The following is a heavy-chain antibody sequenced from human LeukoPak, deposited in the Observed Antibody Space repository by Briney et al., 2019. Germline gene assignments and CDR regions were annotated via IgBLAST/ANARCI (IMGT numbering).Heavy chain of an antibody. CDR2: IYPGDSDT. Sequence: GESLKLSCKGSGYSFTSYWIGWVRQMPGKGLEWMGIIYPGDSDTRYSPSFQGQVTISADKSISTAYLQWSSLKASDTAMYYCARASKPGRRYYYYYGMDVWGQGTTVTVSS. D-gene: IGHD1-14*01. J-gene: IGHJ6*02. CDR1: GYSFTSYW. V-gene: IGHV5-51*01. CDR3: ARASKPGRRYYYYYGMDV.